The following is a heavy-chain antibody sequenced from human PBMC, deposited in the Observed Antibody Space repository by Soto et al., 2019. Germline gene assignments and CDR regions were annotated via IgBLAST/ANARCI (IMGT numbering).Heavy chain of an antibody. CDR3: ARDKGYSSSWFIYYYYMDV. CDR1: GFTFSSYW. CDR2: INSDGSST. Sequence: EVQLVESGGGLVQPGGSLRLSCAASGFTFSSYWTHWVRQAPGKGLVWVSRINSDGSSTSYEDSVKGRFTISRDNAKNTLYLQMNSLRAEDTAVYYCARDKGYSSSWFIYYYYMDVWGKGTTVTVSS. V-gene: IGHV3-74*01. D-gene: IGHD6-13*01. J-gene: IGHJ6*03.